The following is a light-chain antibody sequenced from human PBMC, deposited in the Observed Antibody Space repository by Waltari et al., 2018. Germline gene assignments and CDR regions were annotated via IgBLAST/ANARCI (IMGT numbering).Light chain of an antibody. Sequence: QSVLTQPPSVSAAPGQKVTISCSGGSSNIGRNYVSWYQQLPGTAPKLLIYAKDRPPSGVPDRFSGSKSGTSATLGLTGLQTGDEADYYCAVWDTSLSAYVFGPGTKVTVL. CDR2: AKD. CDR1: SSNIGRNY. V-gene: IGLV1-51*01. J-gene: IGLJ1*01. CDR3: AVWDTSLSAYV.